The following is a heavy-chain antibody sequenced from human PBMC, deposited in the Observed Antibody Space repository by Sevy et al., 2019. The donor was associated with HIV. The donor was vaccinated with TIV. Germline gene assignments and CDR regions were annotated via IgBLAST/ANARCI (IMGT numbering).Heavy chain of an antibody. J-gene: IGHJ4*01. CDR1: GYTFRKYY. D-gene: IGHD1-26*01. CDR2: INPDGGST. Sequence: VSVKVSCKASGYTFRKYYIHWVRQAPGHGLEWMGVINPDGGSTTYAEKFLDRVTMTSDMSTNTVYMKLSSLRSEDTAFYYCVRFSGGFPVSAVDFWGQGTLVTVSS. V-gene: IGHV1-46*01. CDR3: VRFSGGFPVSAVDF.